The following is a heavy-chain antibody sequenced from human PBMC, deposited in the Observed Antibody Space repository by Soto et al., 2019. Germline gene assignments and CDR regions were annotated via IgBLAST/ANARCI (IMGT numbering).Heavy chain of an antibody. CDR1: EFTLSSYW. J-gene: IGHJ3*02. CDR2: IRYDGSLK. CDR3: ARGYRSLGAFDI. Sequence: GVLRLSCAASEFTLSSYWMQWVRQAPGKGLEWVSLIRYDGSLKNYVDSVKGRFTISRDNSKHTLYLEMNSLRVEDTAVYYCARGYRSLGAFDIWGQGTMVTVSS. V-gene: IGHV3-74*01. D-gene: IGHD2-2*01.